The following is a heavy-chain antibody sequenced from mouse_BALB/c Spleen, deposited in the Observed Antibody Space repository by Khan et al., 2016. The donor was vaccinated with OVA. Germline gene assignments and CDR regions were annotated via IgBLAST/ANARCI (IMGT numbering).Heavy chain of an antibody. J-gene: IGHJ4*01. D-gene: IGHD1-1*01. CDR1: GHTFTKYG. Sequence: QIQLVQSGPELKKPGETVKLSCKASGHTFTKYGMNWVKQAPGKGLKWMGWINTYTGEPTYADDFNGRFAFSLETSASTAYLQINNLKNEDTATDYCARPPYVSYVLDNWGQGTSVTVSS. CDR3: ARPPYVSYVLDN. CDR2: INTYTGEP. V-gene: IGHV9-3-1*01.